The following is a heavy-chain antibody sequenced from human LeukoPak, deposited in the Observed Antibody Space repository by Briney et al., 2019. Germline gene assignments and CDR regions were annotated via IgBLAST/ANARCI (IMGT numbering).Heavy chain of an antibody. D-gene: IGHD2-15*01. V-gene: IGHV2-70*04. Sequence: SGPALVKPTQTLTLTCTFSGFSLSTSGMRVSWIRQPPGKALEWLARIHWADNKFYSTSLKTRHTISKDTSKNQVVLTMTNMDPVDTATYYCARIPQYCSGGTCYSGTFDYWGQGTLVTVSS. CDR3: ARIPQYCSGGTCYSGTFDY. J-gene: IGHJ4*02. CDR2: IHWADNK. CDR1: GFSLSTSGMR.